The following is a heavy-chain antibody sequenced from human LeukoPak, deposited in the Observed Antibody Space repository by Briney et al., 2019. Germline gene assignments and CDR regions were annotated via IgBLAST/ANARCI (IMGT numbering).Heavy chain of an antibody. CDR1: GGSISSYY. J-gene: IGHJ6*03. V-gene: IGHV4-59*01. CDR2: IYYSGNT. Sequence: SETLSLTCTVSGGSISSYYWSWIRQPPGKGLEWIGYIYYSGNTNYNPSLKSRVSISVDTSKNQFSLKLSSVTAADTAVYYCARAYHYYYYYYYMDVWGKGTTVTVSS. D-gene: IGHD3-22*01. CDR3: ARAYHYYYYYYYMDV.